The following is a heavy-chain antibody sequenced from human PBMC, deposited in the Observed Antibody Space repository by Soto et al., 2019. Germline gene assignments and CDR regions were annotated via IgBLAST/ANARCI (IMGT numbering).Heavy chain of an antibody. CDR1: GGSISSGDYY. CDR2: IYYSGST. Sequence: SETLSLTCTVSGGSISSGDYYWSWIRQPPGKGLEWIGYIYYSGSTYYNPSLKSQVTISVDTSKNQFSLKLSSVTAADTAVYYCAREDPNCTNGVCSWGVFDYWGQGTLVTVSS. D-gene: IGHD2-8*01. CDR3: AREDPNCTNGVCSWGVFDY. J-gene: IGHJ4*02. V-gene: IGHV4-30-4*01.